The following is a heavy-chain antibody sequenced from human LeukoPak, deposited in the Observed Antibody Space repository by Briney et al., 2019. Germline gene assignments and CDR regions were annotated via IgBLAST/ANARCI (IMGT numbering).Heavy chain of an antibody. CDR2: IYHSGST. Sequence: SETLSLTCTVSGGSISSYYWGWIRQPPGKGLEWIGSIYHSGSTYYNPSLKSRVTISVDTSKNQFSLKLSSVTAADTAVYYCARTRREYQLLSFDYWGQGTLVTVSS. D-gene: IGHD2-2*01. CDR3: ARTRREYQLLSFDY. J-gene: IGHJ4*02. CDR1: GGSISSYY. V-gene: IGHV4-38-2*02.